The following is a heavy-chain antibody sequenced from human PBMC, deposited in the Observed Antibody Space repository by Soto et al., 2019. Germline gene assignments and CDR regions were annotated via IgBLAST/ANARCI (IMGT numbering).Heavy chain of an antibody. CDR1: GGSFSGFY. CDR2: INNRGSP. Sequence: QVQLQQWGAGLLKPSETLSLTCAVYGGSFSGFYWSWIRQPPGKGLEWIGEINNRGSPNYNPSLKSRVPISVDTSKNQFSLKLSSVTAADTAVYYCARSYCSSTSCHHYFDYWGQGTLVTVSS. CDR3: ARSYCSSTSCHHYFDY. V-gene: IGHV4-34*01. D-gene: IGHD2-2*01. J-gene: IGHJ4*02.